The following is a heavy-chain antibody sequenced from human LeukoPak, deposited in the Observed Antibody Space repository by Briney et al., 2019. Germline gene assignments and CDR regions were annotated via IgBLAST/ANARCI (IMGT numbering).Heavy chain of an antibody. D-gene: IGHD3-3*01. Sequence: SETLSLTCTVSGGSISSYYWSWIRQPPGKGLEWIGYIYYSGSTNYNPSLKSRVTISVDTSKNQFSLKLSSVTAADTAVYYCARSEPRLEWLLGGWFDPWGQGTLVTVSS. CDR3: ARSEPRLEWLLGGWFDP. CDR1: GGSISSYY. J-gene: IGHJ5*02. CDR2: IYYSGST. V-gene: IGHV4-59*01.